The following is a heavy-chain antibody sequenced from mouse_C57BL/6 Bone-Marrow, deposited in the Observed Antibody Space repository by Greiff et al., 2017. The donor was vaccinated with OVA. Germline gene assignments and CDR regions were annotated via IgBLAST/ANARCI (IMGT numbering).Heavy chain of an antibody. CDR2: IYPRSGNT. Sequence: VQVVESGAELARPGASVKLSCKASGYTFTSYGISWVKQRTGQGLEWIGEIYPRSGNTYYNEKFKGKATLTADKSSSTAYMELRSLTSEDSAVYFCARQRLLFYAMDYWGQGTSVTVSS. V-gene: IGHV1-81*01. J-gene: IGHJ4*01. CDR1: GYTFTSYG. D-gene: IGHD1-1*01. CDR3: ARQRLLFYAMDY.